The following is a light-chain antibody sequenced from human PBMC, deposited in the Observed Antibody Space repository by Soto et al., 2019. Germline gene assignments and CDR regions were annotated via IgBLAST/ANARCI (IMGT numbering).Light chain of an antibody. Sequence: DIQMAQSPSILSASVGDRVTITCRASQNIDSRLAWYQQKPGKAPKLLVYDASTLERGVTSTFSGSGSGTDFTLTISSLQPEDFATYYCQQYNSFSLFTFGPGTKVETK. CDR3: QQYNSFSLFT. CDR2: DAS. J-gene: IGKJ3*01. CDR1: QNIDSR. V-gene: IGKV1-5*01.